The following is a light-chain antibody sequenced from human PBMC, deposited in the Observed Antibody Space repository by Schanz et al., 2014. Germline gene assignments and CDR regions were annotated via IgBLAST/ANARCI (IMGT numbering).Light chain of an antibody. Sequence: QSALTQPRSMSGSPGQSVTISCTGTSGDVGEYNYVSWFQQYPGKAPKLMIYDVSTRPSGVPDRFSGSKSDNTASLTVSGLQVEDEADYYCQSYDSSLSGSVFGGGTKLTVL. V-gene: IGLV2-11*01. CDR2: DVS. J-gene: IGLJ3*02. CDR3: QSYDSSLSGSV. CDR1: SGDVGEYNY.